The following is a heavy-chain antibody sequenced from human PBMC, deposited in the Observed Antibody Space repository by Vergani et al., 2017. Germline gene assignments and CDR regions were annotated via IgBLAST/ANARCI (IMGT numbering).Heavy chain of an antibody. CDR2: IYLGGTT. D-gene: IGHD3-16*01. Sequence: QVQLQEAGPGLVKPAETLSLTCTVSGDSMNNYYWNWIRQTPGKGLEWIGYIYLGGTTTYNPSLESRVSLSADTSKNQFSLKLSSVTAADTAVYYCARDSGGYVWGSYEAWFDPWGQGTLVTVSS. J-gene: IGHJ5*02. V-gene: IGHV4-4*08. CDR3: ARDSGGYVWGSYEAWFDP. CDR1: GDSMNNYY.